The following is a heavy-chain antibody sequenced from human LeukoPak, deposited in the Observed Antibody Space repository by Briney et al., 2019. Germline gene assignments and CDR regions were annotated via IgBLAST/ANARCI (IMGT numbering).Heavy chain of an antibody. Sequence: ASVKVSCKASGYTFTGYAISWVRQAPGQGLEWMGWVSAYNGATNYVQNFQDRVTMTTDTPTTTAYMELRSLRSDDTAVYYCARVDLYYDSSGYSQAANDYWGQGTLVTVAS. CDR1: GYTFTGYA. CDR2: VSAYNGAT. J-gene: IGHJ4*02. D-gene: IGHD3-22*01. V-gene: IGHV1-18*01. CDR3: ARVDLYYDSSGYSQAANDY.